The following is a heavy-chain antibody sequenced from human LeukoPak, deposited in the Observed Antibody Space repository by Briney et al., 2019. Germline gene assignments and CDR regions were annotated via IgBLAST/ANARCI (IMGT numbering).Heavy chain of an antibody. CDR1: GYTFTGYY. J-gene: IGHJ4*02. Sequence: ASVKVSCKASGYTFTGYYMHWVRQAPGQGLEWMGWINPNSGSTNYAQKFQGRVTMTRDTSISTAYMELSRLRSDDTAVYYCARDRYDSSSWYIFDYWGQGTLVTVSS. V-gene: IGHV1-2*02. CDR3: ARDRYDSSSWYIFDY. D-gene: IGHD6-13*01. CDR2: INPNSGST.